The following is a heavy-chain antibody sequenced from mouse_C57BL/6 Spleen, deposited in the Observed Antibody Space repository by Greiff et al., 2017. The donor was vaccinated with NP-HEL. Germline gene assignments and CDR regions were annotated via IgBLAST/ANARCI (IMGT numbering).Heavy chain of an antibody. CDR1: GYTFTSYW. CDR2: IHPSDSDT. Sequence: QVQLQQSGAELVKPGASVKVSCKASGYTFTSYWMHWVKQRPGQGLECIGRIHPSDSDTNYNQKFKGKATLTVDKSSSTAYMQLSSLTSEDSAVYYCAIARDGYPAWFAYWGQGTLVTVSA. D-gene: IGHD2-3*01. V-gene: IGHV1-74*01. J-gene: IGHJ3*01. CDR3: AIARDGYPAWFAY.